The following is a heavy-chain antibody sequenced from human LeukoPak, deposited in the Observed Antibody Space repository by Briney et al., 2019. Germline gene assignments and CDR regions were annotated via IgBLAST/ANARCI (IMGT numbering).Heavy chain of an antibody. Sequence: EGSLRLSCAASGFTVSSNYMSWVRQAPGKGLEWVSVIYSGGSTYYADSVKGRFTISRDNSKNTLYLQMNSLRAEDTAVYYCARFFYDYGGNSGGDAFDIWGQGTMVTVSS. CDR3: ARFFYDYGGNSGGDAFDI. CDR2: IYSGGST. D-gene: IGHD4-23*01. CDR1: GFTVSSNY. J-gene: IGHJ3*02. V-gene: IGHV3-53*01.